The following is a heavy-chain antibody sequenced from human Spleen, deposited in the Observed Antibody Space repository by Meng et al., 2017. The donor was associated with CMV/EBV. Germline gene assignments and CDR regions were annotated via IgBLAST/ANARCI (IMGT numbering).Heavy chain of an antibody. V-gene: IGHV1-2*02. D-gene: IGHD2-2*01. CDR1: GYTFIGYY. CDR3: ARDRRDCSSTSCFPNYYYYGMDV. Sequence: ASVKVSCKASGYTFIGYYIHWVRQAPGQGLEWMGWINPNPNTGGTINAQKFQGRVTMTRDMSTSTAYMELRRLRSDDTAVYYCARDRRDCSSTSCFPNYYYYGMDVWGQGTTVTVSS. J-gene: IGHJ6*02. CDR2: INPNPNTGGT.